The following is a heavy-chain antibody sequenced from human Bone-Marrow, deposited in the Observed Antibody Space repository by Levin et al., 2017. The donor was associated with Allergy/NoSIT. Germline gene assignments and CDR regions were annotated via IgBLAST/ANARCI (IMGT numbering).Heavy chain of an antibody. J-gene: IGHJ4*02. V-gene: IGHV1-2*02. CDR2: INPKSGGT. CDR1: GYTLTAYY. D-gene: IGHD3-10*01. CDR3: ARDQAIYGSGSPDY. Sequence: ASVKVSCKASGYTLTAYYIHWVRQAPGQGLEWMGWINPKSGGTKYAQKFQDRVTMTRDTSISTVYMEVSRLKSDDTAVYYCARDQAIYGSGSPDYWGQGTLVTVSA.